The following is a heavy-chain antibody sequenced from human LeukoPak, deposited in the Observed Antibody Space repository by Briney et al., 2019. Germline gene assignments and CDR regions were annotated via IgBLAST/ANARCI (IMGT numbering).Heavy chain of an antibody. J-gene: IGHJ3*02. Sequence: PGGSLRLSCSASGFTFSSYGINWVRQAPGKGLEWVASIKHDGSQSYYVDSVKGRFSISRDNAKNSLYLQMNSLRAADAAVYYCARGQSWAFDIWGQGTMVTVSS. V-gene: IGHV3-7*04. CDR1: GFTFSSYG. CDR3: ARGQSWAFDI. CDR2: IKHDGSQS.